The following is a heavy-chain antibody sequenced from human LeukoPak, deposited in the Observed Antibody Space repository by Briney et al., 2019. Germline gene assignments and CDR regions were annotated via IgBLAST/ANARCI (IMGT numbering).Heavy chain of an antibody. D-gene: IGHD5-18*01. J-gene: IGHJ5*02. CDR3: ARDKRYSLEVGWFDP. V-gene: IGHV1-18*01. Sequence: GASVKVSCKAAGYTFTSYGISWVRQAPGQGLEWMGWISAYNGNTNYAQKLQGRVTMTTDTSTSTAYMELRSLRSDDTAVYYCARDKRYSLEVGWFDPWGQGTLVTVSS. CDR2: ISAYNGNT. CDR1: GYTFTSYG.